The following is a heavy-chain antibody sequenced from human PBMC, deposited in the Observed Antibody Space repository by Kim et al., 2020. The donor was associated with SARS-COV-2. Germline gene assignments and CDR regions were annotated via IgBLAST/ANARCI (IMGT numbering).Heavy chain of an antibody. CDR3: ARGPTSGYDYGIVVVVAATDAFDI. J-gene: IGHJ3*02. D-gene: IGHD2-15*01. V-gene: IGHV4-34*01. CDR2: INHSGST. CDR1: GGSFSGYY. Sequence: SETLSLTCAVYGGSFSGYYWSWIRQPPGKGLEGIGEINHSGSTNYNPSLKSRVTISVDTSKNQFSLKLSSVTAADTAVYYCARGPTSGYDYGIVVVVAATDAFDIWGQGTMVTVSS.